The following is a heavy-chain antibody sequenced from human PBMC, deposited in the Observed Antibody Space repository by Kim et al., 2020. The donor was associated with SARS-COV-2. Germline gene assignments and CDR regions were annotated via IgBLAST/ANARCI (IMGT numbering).Heavy chain of an antibody. CDR1: GYTFTSYY. J-gene: IGHJ4*02. CDR3: ARDGFYYDSSGYYASTSFLDY. CDR2: INPSGGST. D-gene: IGHD3-22*01. Sequence: ASVKVSCKASGYTFTSYYMHWVRQAPGQGLEWMGIINPSGGSTSYAQKFQGRVTMTRDTSTSTVYMELSSLRSEDTAVYYCARDGFYYDSSGYYASTSFLDYLGQGTLVTVSS. V-gene: IGHV1-46*01.